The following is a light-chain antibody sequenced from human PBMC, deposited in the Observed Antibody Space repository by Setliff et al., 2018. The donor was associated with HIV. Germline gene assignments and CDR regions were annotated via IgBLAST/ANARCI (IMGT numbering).Light chain of an antibody. Sequence: QPALTQPRSVSGSPGQSVTFSCTGSSSDVGAYNYVSWYQQHPGKAPKLMIYDVTKRPSGVPDRFSGSKSGNTASLTISGLQSEDEADYYCCSYAGSDTFDVFGTGTKVTVL. CDR2: DVT. J-gene: IGLJ1*01. CDR3: CSYAGSDTFDV. CDR1: SSDVGAYNY. V-gene: IGLV2-11*01.